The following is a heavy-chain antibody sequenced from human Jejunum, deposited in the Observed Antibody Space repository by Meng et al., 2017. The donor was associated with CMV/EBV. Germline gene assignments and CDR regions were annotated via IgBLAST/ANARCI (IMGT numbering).Heavy chain of an antibody. CDR1: GGSISSGNYY. D-gene: IGHD5-24*01. CDR2: IYASGNT. J-gene: IGHJ4*02. CDR3: VRGGDGYLY. Sequence: LTCTVSGGSISSGNYYWSWIRQPAGKGLEWIGRIYASGNTNYKPSLNSRVTMPVDTSKNQFSLKLNSVAAADTAVYYCVRGGDGYLYWGQGTLVTVSS. V-gene: IGHV4-61*02.